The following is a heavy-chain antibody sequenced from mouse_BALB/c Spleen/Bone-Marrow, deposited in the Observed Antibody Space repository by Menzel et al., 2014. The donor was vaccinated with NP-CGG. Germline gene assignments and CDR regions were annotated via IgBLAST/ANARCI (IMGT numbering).Heavy chain of an antibody. CDR3: ASLHYYGFFAY. Sequence: EVNVVDSGGGLVQPGGSLKLSCAASGFDFGRYWMSWVRQAPGKGLEWIGEINPDSSTINYTPSLKDKFIISRDNAKNTLYLQMSKVRSEDTALYYCASLHYYGFFAYWGQGTLVTVSA. CDR1: GFDFGRYW. J-gene: IGHJ3*01. D-gene: IGHD1-2*01. V-gene: IGHV4-1*02. CDR2: INPDSSTI.